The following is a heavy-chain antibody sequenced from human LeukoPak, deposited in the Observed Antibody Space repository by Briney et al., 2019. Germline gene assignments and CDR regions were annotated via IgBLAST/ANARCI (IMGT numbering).Heavy chain of an antibody. CDR1: GGSFSGYY. J-gene: IGHJ4*02. V-gene: IGHV4-34*01. CDR3: ARADSSSWRAY. D-gene: IGHD6-13*01. Sequence: TSETLSLTCAVYGGSFSGYYWSWIRQPPGKGLEWIGEINHSGSTNYNPSLKSRVTISVDTSKNQFSLKLSSVTAADTAVYYCARADSSSWRAYWGQGTLVTVSS. CDR2: INHSGST.